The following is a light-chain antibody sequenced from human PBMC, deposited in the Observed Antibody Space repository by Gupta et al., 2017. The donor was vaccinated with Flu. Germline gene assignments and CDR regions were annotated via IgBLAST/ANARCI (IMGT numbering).Light chain of an antibody. J-gene: IGKJ1*01. CDR3: QQYLSGPWT. V-gene: IGKV4-1*01. Sequence: DSVPTQYPVSLAVSLGERATLNCKSSQSVLNTYTNKNYLAWYQQKPGQPPKLLIYWASAREVGVPDRFSGSGSGTDFTLTISSVQAQDVALYYCQQYLSGPWTFGQGTRVEIK. CDR1: QSVLNTYTNKNY. CDR2: WAS.